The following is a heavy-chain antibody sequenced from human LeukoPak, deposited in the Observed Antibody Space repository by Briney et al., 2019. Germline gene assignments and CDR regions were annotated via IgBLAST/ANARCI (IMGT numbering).Heavy chain of an antibody. Sequence: ASDTLSLTCTVSGGSISSSSYYWGWIRQPPGKGLEWIGSIYYSGSTYYNPSLKSRVTISVDTSKNQFSLKLSSVTAADTAVYYCARAKLRYFDWLFSSNLYNWFDPWGQGTLVTVSS. CDR1: GGSISSSSYY. D-gene: IGHD3-9*01. CDR3: ARAKLRYFDWLFSSNLYNWFDP. J-gene: IGHJ5*02. CDR2: IYYSGST. V-gene: IGHV4-39*07.